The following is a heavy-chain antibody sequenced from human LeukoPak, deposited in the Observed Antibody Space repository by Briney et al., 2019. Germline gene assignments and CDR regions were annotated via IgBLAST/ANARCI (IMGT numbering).Heavy chain of an antibody. D-gene: IGHD6-13*01. CDR1: GFTVSSNY. Sequence: GGSLRLSCAASGFTVSSNYMSWVRQAPGKGLEWVSVIYSGGSTYYADSVKGRFTISRRNSKNTLYLQMNSLRAEDTAVYYCARAPIVAAGTGSWWGQGTLVTVSS. V-gene: IGHV3-53*04. J-gene: IGHJ4*02. CDR3: ARAPIVAAGTGSW. CDR2: IYSGGST.